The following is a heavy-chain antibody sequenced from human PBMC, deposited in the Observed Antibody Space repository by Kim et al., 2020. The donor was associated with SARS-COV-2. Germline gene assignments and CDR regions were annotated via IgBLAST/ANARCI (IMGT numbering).Heavy chain of an antibody. CDR3: ARQGLSITLDY. V-gene: IGHV5-51*01. D-gene: IGHD2-2*01. CDR2: INPRDSVT. Sequence: GESLKISCKSSGYSFSTYWIAWVRQMPGKGLEWMGIINPRDSVTRYSPSFQGQVTLPVDKSITTAYVQWSSLGASDTAIYYCARQGLSITLDYWGQGTLVTVSS. J-gene: IGHJ4*02. CDR1: GYSFSTYW.